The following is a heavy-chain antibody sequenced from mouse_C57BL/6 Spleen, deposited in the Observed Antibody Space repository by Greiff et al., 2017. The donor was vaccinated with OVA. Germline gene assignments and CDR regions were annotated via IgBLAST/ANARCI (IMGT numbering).Heavy chain of an antibody. Sequence: EVMLVESEGGLVQPGSSMKLSCTASGFTFSDYYMAWVRQVPEKGLEWVANINYDGSSTYYLDSLKSRFIISRDNAKNILYLQMSSLKSEDTATYYCARYDGSYAMDYWGQGTSVTVSS. V-gene: IGHV5-16*01. CDR1: GFTFSDYY. D-gene: IGHD2-3*01. CDR2: INYDGSST. J-gene: IGHJ4*01. CDR3: ARYDGSYAMDY.